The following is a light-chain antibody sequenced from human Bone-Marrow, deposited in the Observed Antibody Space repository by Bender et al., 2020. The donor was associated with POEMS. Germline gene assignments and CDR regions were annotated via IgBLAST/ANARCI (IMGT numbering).Light chain of an antibody. V-gene: IGLV3-10*01. CDR3: YSTDISGNYKV. CDR2: EDN. CDR1: ALPKKY. J-gene: IGLJ3*02. Sequence: SYELTQPHSVSVSPGQTARITCSGDALPKKYAYWYQQKTGQAPVLIIYEDNRRPPGIPERFSGSSSGTKATLTISGARVDDEADYFCYSTDISGNYKVFGGGTKVTVL.